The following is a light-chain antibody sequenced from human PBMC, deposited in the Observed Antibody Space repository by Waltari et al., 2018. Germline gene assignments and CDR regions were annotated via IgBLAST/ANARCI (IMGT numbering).Light chain of an antibody. Sequence: QSALTQPASVSGSPGQSITISCTGTSSDVGGYNYVSWYQQHPGKAPKLTIFDVSNRPSGVSNRFSGSKSGNTASLTISGLQAEDEADYYCSSYISSSTLEVFGGGTRLTVL. CDR3: SSYISSSTLEV. J-gene: IGLJ3*02. CDR2: DVS. CDR1: SSDVGGYNY. V-gene: IGLV2-14*03.